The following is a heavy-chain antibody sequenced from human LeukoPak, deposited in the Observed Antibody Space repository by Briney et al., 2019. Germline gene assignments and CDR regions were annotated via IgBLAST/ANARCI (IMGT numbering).Heavy chain of an antibody. V-gene: IGHV1-8*01. Sequence: GASVKVSCKASGYTFTSYDINWVRQATGQGLEWMGWVNPNSGNTGYAQKFQGRVTMTRNTSISTAYMELSSLRSEDTAVYYCARAMAVRYRRINWFDPWGQGTLVTVSS. D-gene: IGHD3-16*02. CDR1: GYTFTSYD. CDR2: VNPNSGNT. J-gene: IGHJ5*02. CDR3: ARAMAVRYRRINWFDP.